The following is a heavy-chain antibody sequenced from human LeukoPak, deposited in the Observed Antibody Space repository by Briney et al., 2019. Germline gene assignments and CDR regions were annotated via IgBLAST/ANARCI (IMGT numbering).Heavy chain of an antibody. Sequence: SETLSLTCAVYGGSFSGYYWSWIRQPPGKGLEWIGEINHSGSTNYNPSLKSRVTISVDTSKNQFSLKLSSVTAADTAVYYCASGGRGRIAVADTNAFDIWGQGTMVTVSS. D-gene: IGHD6-19*01. CDR2: INHSGST. CDR1: GGSFSGYY. CDR3: ASGGRGRIAVADTNAFDI. V-gene: IGHV4-34*01. J-gene: IGHJ3*02.